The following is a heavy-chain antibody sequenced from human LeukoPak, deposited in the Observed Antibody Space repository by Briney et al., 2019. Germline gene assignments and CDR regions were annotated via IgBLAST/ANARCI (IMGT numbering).Heavy chain of an antibody. J-gene: IGHJ4*02. CDR1: GASISSSSYY. CDR3: ARRAVAENYFDY. D-gene: IGHD6-19*01. V-gene: IGHV4-61*05. Sequence: SETLSLTCSVSGASISSSSYYWVWIRQPPGKGLEWIGYIYSSGSTTYNSSLKSRVTISVDTSKNQFSLKLSSVTAADTAVYYCARRAVAENYFDYWGQGTLVTVSS. CDR2: IYSSGST.